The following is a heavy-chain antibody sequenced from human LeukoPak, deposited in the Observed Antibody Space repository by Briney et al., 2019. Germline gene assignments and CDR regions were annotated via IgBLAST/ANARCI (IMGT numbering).Heavy chain of an antibody. V-gene: IGHV4-59*08. D-gene: IGHD1-7*01. Sequence: PSETLSLTCTVSGGSISSYYWSWIRQPPRKGLEWIGYIYYSGSTNYNPSLKSRVTISVDTSKNQFSLKLSSVTAADTAVYYCAGRTGTLDYWGQGTLVTVSS. J-gene: IGHJ4*02. CDR1: GGSISSYY. CDR3: AGRTGTLDY. CDR2: IYYSGST.